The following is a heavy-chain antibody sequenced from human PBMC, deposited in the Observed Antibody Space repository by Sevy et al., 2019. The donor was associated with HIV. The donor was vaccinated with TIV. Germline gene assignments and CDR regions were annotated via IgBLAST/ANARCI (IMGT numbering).Heavy chain of an antibody. J-gene: IGHJ6*02. CDR1: GFTFDDYA. CDR3: AKDSGYYYDSSGYVYYYYGMDV. Sequence: GGSLRLSCAASGFTFDDYAMHWVRQAPGKGLEWVSGISWNSGSIGYADSVKGRFTKSRDNAKNSLYLQMNSLGAEDTALYYCAKDSGYYYDSSGYVYYYYGMDVWGQGTTVTVSS. CDR2: ISWNSGSI. V-gene: IGHV3-9*01. D-gene: IGHD3-22*01.